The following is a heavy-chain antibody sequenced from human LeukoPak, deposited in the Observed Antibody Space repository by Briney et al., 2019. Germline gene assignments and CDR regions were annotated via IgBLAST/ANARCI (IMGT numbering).Heavy chain of an antibody. V-gene: IGHV4-38-2*02. CDR1: GYSISSGYY. CDR3: ARAVYASSGYPSVDY. CDR2: IYHSGST. Sequence: SETLSLTCTVSGYSISSGYYWGWIRQPPGKGLEWIGSIYHSGSTYYNPSLKSRVTISVDTSKNQFSLKLSSVTAADTAVYYCARAVYASSGYPSVDYWGQGTLVTVSS. D-gene: IGHD3-22*01. J-gene: IGHJ4*02.